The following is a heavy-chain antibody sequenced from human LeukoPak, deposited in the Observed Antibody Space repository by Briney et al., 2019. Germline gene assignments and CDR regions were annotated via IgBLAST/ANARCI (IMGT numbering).Heavy chain of an antibody. CDR2: IYSGGST. CDR3: ARDITGRNHFDY. V-gene: IGHV3-53*04. D-gene: IGHD3-10*01. Sequence: ETLSLTCAVYGGSFSGYYWSWVRQAPGKGLEWVSVIYSGGSTYYADSVKGRFTISRHNSKNTLYLQMNSLRAEDTAVYYCARDITGRNHFDYWGQGTLVTVSS. J-gene: IGHJ4*02. CDR1: GGSFSGYY.